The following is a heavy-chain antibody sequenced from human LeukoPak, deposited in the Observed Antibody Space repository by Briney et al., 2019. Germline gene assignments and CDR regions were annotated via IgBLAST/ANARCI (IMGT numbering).Heavy chain of an antibody. CDR1: GGSFSDRY. CDR2: VDHSGST. V-gene: IGHV4-34*01. J-gene: IGHJ6*02. CDR3: ARGQSTKYTPPFARGPKIKYHYSGLDV. Sequence: PSETLCLTCTVSGGSFSDRYWTRIRQSPGKGLEWVGEVDHSGSTNYNPSLQSPITNSTDTSRNQFTLTLDTVTAADALVYFSARGQSTKYTPPFARGPKIKYHYSGLDVWGQGTPVAVSS. D-gene: IGHD2-2*02.